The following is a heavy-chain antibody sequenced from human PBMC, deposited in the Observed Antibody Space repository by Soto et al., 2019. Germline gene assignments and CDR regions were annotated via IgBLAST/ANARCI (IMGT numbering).Heavy chain of an antibody. J-gene: IGHJ6*02. CDR2: IYHSGST. CDR3: ARRGPYGMDV. CDR1: GGSISSGGYS. V-gene: IGHV4-30-2*01. Sequence: PSETLSLTCAVSGGSISSGGYSWSWVRQPPGKGLEWIGDIYHSGSTYYNPSLKSRVTISVDKSKNQFSLKLSSVTAADTAVYYCARRGPYGMDVWGQGTTVTVSS.